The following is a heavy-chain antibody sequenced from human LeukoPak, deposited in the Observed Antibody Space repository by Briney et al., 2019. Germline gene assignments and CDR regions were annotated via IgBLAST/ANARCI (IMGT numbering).Heavy chain of an antibody. CDR3: ARSPETGYDYVWGSYRPFDY. D-gene: IGHD3-16*02. V-gene: IGHV4-34*01. CDR2: INHRGIT. Sequence: SETLSLTCAVYGGSFSAYYWSWIRQPPGKGLEWIGEINHRGITNYTPSLKSRVTISVDTSKKQLSLKLNFVTAADTAVYYCARSPETGYDYVWGSYRPFDYWGQGTLVTVSS. J-gene: IGHJ4*02. CDR1: GGSFSAYY.